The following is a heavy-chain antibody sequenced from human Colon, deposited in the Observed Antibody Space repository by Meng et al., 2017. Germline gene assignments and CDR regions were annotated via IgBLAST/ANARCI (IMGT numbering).Heavy chain of an antibody. V-gene: IGHV7-4-1*02. CDR3: ARGPQSLRFDY. CDR1: GFIISNKYS. Sequence: VLLVHARSEFQKPVALVHPSCESSGFIISNKYSRNWVRQAPGKGLEWVGRVNNKTGTPNHAQDFTGRIVVSLDTTLSTSFLEISDLGADDTAVYYWARGPQSLRFDYWGQGTLVTVSS. CDR2: VNNKTGTP. J-gene: IGHJ4*02.